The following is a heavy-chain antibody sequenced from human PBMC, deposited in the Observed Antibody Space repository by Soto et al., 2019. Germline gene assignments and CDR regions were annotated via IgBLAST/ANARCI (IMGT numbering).Heavy chain of an antibody. CDR1: GITFSTYG. CDR3: AKDNVPVKYYDSSGYSLSPYYFDY. Sequence: GGSLRLSCAASGITFSTYGMHWVRQAPGKGLEWVAVISYDGSNKYYADSVKGRFTISRDNAKNSLYLQMNSLRAEDTALYYCAKDNVPVKYYDSSGYSLSPYYFDYWGQGTLVTVSS. V-gene: IGHV3-30*18. CDR2: ISYDGSNK. D-gene: IGHD3-22*01. J-gene: IGHJ4*02.